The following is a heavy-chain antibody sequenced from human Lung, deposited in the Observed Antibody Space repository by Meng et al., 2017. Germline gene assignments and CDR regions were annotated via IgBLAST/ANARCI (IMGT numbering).Heavy chain of an antibody. J-gene: IGHJ2*01. V-gene: IGHV4-30-4*01. CDR2: IYNSGST. CDR1: GGSIRSSNYY. Sequence: QVQLKESGPGLVKPSHTLSLTCTVSGGSIRSSNYYWSWIRQPPGKGLEWSGHIYNSGSTYYNPSLKSRITISVDTSKNQFSLKLSSVTAADTAVYYCARGQKGYFDLWGRGTLVTVSS. CDR3: ARGQKGYFDL.